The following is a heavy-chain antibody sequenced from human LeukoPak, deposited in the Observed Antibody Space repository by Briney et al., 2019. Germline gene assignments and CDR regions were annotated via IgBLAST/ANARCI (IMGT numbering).Heavy chain of an antibody. CDR3: ATDGPSVQLERNDAFDI. Sequence: ASVKVSFKVSGYTRTELSMHWVRPPPGKGNEWVGGFDPEDGETIYAQKFQGRVTMTEDTSTDTAYMEVSMLRSEDTAVYYCATDGPSVQLERNDAFDIWGQGTMVTVSS. CDR1: GYTRTELS. CDR2: FDPEDGET. D-gene: IGHD1-1*01. J-gene: IGHJ3*02. V-gene: IGHV1-24*01.